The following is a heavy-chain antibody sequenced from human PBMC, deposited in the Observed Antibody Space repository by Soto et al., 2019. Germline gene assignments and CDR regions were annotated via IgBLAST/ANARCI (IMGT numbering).Heavy chain of an antibody. J-gene: IGHJ4*02. CDR2: ISGSGGST. CDR3: AKVSGVCSGGSCYSGFDY. V-gene: IGHV3-23*01. D-gene: IGHD2-15*01. Sequence: EVQLLESGGGLVQPGGSLRLSCAASGFTFSSYAMSWVRQAPGKGLEWVSAISGSGGSTYYADSVKGRFTISRDNSKNTLYQQMNSLRAEDTAVYYCAKVSGVCSGGSCYSGFDYWGQGTLVTVSS. CDR1: GFTFSSYA.